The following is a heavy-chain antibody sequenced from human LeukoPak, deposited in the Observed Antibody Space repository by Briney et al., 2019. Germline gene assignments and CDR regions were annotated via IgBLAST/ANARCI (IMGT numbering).Heavy chain of an antibody. Sequence: PGGSLRLSCAASGFTFSSYAMSRVRQAPGKGLEWVSAISGSGGSTYYADSVKGRFTISRDNSKNTLYLQMNSLRAEDTAVYYCAKDVAERRGFDYWGQGTLVTVSS. V-gene: IGHV3-23*01. CDR3: AKDVAERRGFDY. D-gene: IGHD1-1*01. CDR2: ISGSGGST. J-gene: IGHJ4*02. CDR1: GFTFSSYA.